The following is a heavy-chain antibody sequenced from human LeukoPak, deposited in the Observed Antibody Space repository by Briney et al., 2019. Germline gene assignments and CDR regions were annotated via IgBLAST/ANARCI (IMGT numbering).Heavy chain of an antibody. J-gene: IGHJ4*02. D-gene: IGHD1-7*01. CDR1: GDSVSSNSAA. CDR2: AFYRSKWYN. V-gene: IGHV6-1*01. CDR3: ARSGGTAIGNYERATFDY. Sequence: SQTLSLTCDVSGDSVSSNSAAWNWIRQSPSRGLEWLGRAFYRSKWYNEYEVSLKSRLTIHADTSKNHFSLQLNSVTPEDTAVYYCARSGGTAIGNYERATFDYWGQGTLVTVSS.